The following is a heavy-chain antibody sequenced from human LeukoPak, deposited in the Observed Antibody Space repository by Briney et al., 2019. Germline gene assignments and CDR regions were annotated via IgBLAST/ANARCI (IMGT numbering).Heavy chain of an antibody. D-gene: IGHD4-17*01. CDR3: ARGSTHDYGDYDFDY. CDR1: GYTFTSYG. Sequence: ASVKVSCKASGYTFTSYGISWVRQAPGQGLEWMGWISAYNGNTNYAQKLQGRVTMTTDTSTSTDYMELRSLRSDDTAVYYCARGSTHDYGDYDFDYWGQGTLVTVSS. CDR2: ISAYNGNT. J-gene: IGHJ4*02. V-gene: IGHV1-18*01.